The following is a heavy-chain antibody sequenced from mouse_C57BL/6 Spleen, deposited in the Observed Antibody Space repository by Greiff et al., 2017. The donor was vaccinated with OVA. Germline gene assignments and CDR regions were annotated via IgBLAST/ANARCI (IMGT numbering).Heavy chain of an antibody. V-gene: IGHV1-64*01. D-gene: IGHD2-5*01. CDR3: ARRGYSNRTWYFDY. Sequence: QVQLQQPGAELVKPGASVKLSCKASGYTFTSYWMHWVKQRPGQGLEWIGMIHPNSGSTNYNEKFKSKATLTVDKSSSTAYMQLSSLTSEDSAVYYCARRGYSNRTWYFDYWGQGTTLTVSS. J-gene: IGHJ2*01. CDR2: IHPNSGST. CDR1: GYTFTSYW.